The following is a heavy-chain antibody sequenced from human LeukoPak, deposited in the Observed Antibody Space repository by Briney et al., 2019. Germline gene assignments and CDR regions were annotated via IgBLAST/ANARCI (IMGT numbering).Heavy chain of an antibody. V-gene: IGHV3-21*01. Sequence: GGSLSLSCAASGFSFSSDSLNWVRNAPGKGQGWVSSISSSSSYIYYANPLTSRFTISRDNAKNTLYLQMISRLAAATTVFYFAKEPGVAVAEQGYWGRGTIVTVSS. J-gene: IGHJ4*02. CDR1: GFSFSSDS. CDR3: AKEPGVAVAEQGY. D-gene: IGHD6-19*01. CDR2: ISSSSSYI.